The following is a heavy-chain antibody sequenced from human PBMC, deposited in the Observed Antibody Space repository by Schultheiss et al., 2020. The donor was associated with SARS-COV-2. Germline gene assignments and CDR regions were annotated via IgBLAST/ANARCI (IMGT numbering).Heavy chain of an antibody. V-gene: IGHV4-38-2*02. CDR3: AREWITIFGVVSTAAIDY. CDR2: IYYSGST. J-gene: IGHJ4*02. Sequence: SETLSLTCAVSGYSISSGYYWGWIRQPAGKGLEWIGRIYYSGSTYYNPSLKSRVTISVDTSKNQFSLKLSSVTAADTAVYYCAREWITIFGVVSTAAIDYWGQGTLVTVSS. D-gene: IGHD3-3*01. CDR1: GYSISSGYY.